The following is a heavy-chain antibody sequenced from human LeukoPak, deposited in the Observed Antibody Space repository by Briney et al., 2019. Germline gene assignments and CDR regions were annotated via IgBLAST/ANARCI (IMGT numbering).Heavy chain of an antibody. CDR1: GYTFTTYD. D-gene: IGHD6-19*01. CDR3: ARVAGSIDY. CDR2: MNYKGGNE. V-gene: IGHV1-8*03. Sequence: ASVKVSCKASGYTFTTYDINWVRQSTGQRLEWMGWMNYKGGNEGYAQNFQDRVTITRDTSISTVYMELSGVRYEDTVVYYCARVAGSIDYWGQGTLVTVSS. J-gene: IGHJ4*02.